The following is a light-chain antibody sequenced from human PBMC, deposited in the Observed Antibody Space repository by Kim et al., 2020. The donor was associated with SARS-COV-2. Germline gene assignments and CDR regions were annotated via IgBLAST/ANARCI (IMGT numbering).Light chain of an antibody. V-gene: IGLV2-23*02. J-gene: IGLJ1*01. Sequence: QALTISYTRTSSDVGGYNLVSWYQRHPGKAPKLIIYEVSKGPSGVSNRFSGSKSGNTASLTISGLQAEDEADYYCCSYAGSTTFYVFGTGTKVTVL. CDR2: EVS. CDR1: SSDVGGYNL. CDR3: CSYAGSTTFYV.